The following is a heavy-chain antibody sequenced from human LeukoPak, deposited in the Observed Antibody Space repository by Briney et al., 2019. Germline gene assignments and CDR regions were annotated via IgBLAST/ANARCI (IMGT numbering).Heavy chain of an antibody. V-gene: IGHV4-34*01. D-gene: IGHD2-15*01. CDR1: GESFSAYF. CDR2: INHRGSS. CDR3: AGGSSFDGYCSAGACDAGYYDA. J-gene: IGHJ5*02. Sequence: SETLSLTCAVYGESFSAYFWNWIRQAPGKPLEYIGEINHRGSSHYNPSLKTRVTLSVDTSKNQFSLRLTSVTAADTAVYFCAGGSSFDGYCSAGACDAGYYDAWGQGTPVTVSS.